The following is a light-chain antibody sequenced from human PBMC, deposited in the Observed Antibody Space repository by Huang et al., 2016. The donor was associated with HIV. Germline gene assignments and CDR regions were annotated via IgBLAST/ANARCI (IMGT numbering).Light chain of an antibody. CDR2: GSS. Sequence: ENLMTQSPSTLSVSLGESATLSCRASQSVFKNLAWYQQKPGQAPKLLIYGSSAVPAGIPASFSGSGSGTDFTLTISSLQSEDFAVYYCQQYNTSPRTFGQGTKVE. V-gene: IGKV3-15*01. J-gene: IGKJ1*01. CDR3: QQYNTSPRT. CDR1: QSVFKN.